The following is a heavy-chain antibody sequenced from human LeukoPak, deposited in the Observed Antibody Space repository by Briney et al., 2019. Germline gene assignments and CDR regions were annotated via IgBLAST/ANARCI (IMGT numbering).Heavy chain of an antibody. Sequence: PGGSLRLSCAASGFTVSSNYMSWVRQAPGKGLEWVSAISGSGGSTYYADSVKGRFTISRDNSKNTLYLQMNSLRAEDTAVYYCAKTTACLVGHDAFDIWGQGTMVTVSS. J-gene: IGHJ3*02. CDR3: AKTTACLVGHDAFDI. D-gene: IGHD1-26*01. CDR1: GFTVSSNY. CDR2: ISGSGGST. V-gene: IGHV3-23*01.